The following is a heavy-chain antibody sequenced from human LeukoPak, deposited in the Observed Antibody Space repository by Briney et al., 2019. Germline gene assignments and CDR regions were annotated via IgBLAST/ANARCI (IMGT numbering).Heavy chain of an antibody. D-gene: IGHD4-11*01. J-gene: IGHJ5*02. Sequence: GGSLRLSCETSGFTFSHFGMHWVRQAPGKGLEWVAVIWSDATNQYYADSVKGRFTISRDNLRRTVSLEMNSLRAEDTAVYYRAKDAQRGFDYSNSLEHWGQGSLVIVSS. CDR1: GFTFSHFG. CDR3: AKDAQRGFDYSNSLEH. CDR2: IWSDATNQ. V-gene: IGHV3-33*06.